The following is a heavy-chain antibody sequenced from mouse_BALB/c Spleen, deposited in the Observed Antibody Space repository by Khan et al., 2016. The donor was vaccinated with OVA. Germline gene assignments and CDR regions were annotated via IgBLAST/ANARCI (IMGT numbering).Heavy chain of an antibody. J-gene: IGHJ2*01. CDR1: GFTFSNYW. CDR3: LIVL. V-gene: IGHV6-6*02. D-gene: IGHD2-4*01. CDR2: IRLKSDDYVT. Sequence: EVQLQESGGGLVQPGGTMKLSCVASGFTFSNYWMNWVRQSPEKGLEWVAEIRLKSDDYVTPYAVSVKGRFTIPSDDSKISVYLQMHNLRAEETGIYYCLIVLWGQGTTLKVSS.